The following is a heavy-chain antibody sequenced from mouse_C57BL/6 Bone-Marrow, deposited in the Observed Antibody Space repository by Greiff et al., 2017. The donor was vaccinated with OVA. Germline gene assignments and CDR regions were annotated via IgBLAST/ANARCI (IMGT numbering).Heavy chain of an antibody. CDR2: INPGSGGT. J-gene: IGHJ3*01. CDR1: GYAFTNYL. V-gene: IGHV1-54*01. CDR3: ARSLYDYDDLAY. Sequence: QVQLQQSGAELVRPGTSVKVSCKASGYAFTNYLIEWVKQRPGQGLEWIGVINPGSGGTNYNEKFKGKATLTADKSSSTAYMQLSSLTSEDSAVYFCARSLYDYDDLAYWGQGTLVTVSA. D-gene: IGHD2-4*01.